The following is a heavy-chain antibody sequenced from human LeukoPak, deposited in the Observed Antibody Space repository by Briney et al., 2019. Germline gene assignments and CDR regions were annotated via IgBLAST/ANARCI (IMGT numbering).Heavy chain of an antibody. CDR2: IYYSGST. J-gene: IGHJ3*02. V-gene: IGHV4-28*03. CDR3: ARDDAFDI. CDR1: GYSISSSNW. Sequence: SETLSLTCAVSGYSISSSNWWGWIRQPPGKGLEWIGYIYYSGSTNYNPSLKSRVTMSVDTSKNQFSLKLSSVTAADTAVYYCARDDAFDIWGQGTMVTVSS.